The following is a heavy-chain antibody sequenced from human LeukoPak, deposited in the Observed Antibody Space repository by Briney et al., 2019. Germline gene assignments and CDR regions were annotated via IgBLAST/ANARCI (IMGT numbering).Heavy chain of an antibody. CDR1: GFIVGNNY. D-gene: IGHD2-8*02. J-gene: IGHJ4*02. CDR2: IYTAGNT. Sequence: GGSLRLSCAVSGFIVGNNYMTWVRQAPGKGLEWVSMIYTAGNTYYADSVKGRFTISRDTSRNTLFLQMNSLRAEDTAVYYCAREYCTGGQCYFLDYWGQGSLVTVSA. V-gene: IGHV3-53*01. CDR3: AREYCTGGQCYFLDY.